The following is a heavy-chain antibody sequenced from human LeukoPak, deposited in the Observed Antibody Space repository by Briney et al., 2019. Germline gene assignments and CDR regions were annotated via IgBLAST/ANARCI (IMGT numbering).Heavy chain of an antibody. D-gene: IGHD2-15*01. CDR1: GYTFTGYY. Sequence: APVKVSCKASGYTFTGYYMHWVRQAPGRGLEWMGRINPNSGGTNYAQKFQGRVTMTRDTSISTAYMELSRLRSDDTAVYYCARVPPKSLVAAPPDYWGQGTLVTVSS. CDR2: INPNSGGT. V-gene: IGHV1-2*06. CDR3: ARVPPKSLVAAPPDY. J-gene: IGHJ4*02.